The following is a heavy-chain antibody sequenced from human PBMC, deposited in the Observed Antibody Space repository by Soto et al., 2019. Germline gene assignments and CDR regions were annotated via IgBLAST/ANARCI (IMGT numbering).Heavy chain of an antibody. Sequence: SETLSLTCTVSGGSISSYYWSWIRQPPGKGLEWIGYIYYTGSTNYNPSLKSRATISVDTSKNQFSLKLTSVTAADTALYYCARGGRPYTSTYNWFDPWGQGTLVTDSS. J-gene: IGHJ5*02. V-gene: IGHV4-59*01. CDR2: IYYTGST. D-gene: IGHD2-2*02. CDR3: ARGGRPYTSTYNWFDP. CDR1: GGSISSYY.